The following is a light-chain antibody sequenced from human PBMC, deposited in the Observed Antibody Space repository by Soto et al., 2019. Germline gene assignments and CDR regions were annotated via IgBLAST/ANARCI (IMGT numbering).Light chain of an antibody. CDR1: QSVSSSY. CDR2: GAS. CDR3: QQYGSSPRYT. V-gene: IGKV3-20*01. J-gene: IGKJ2*01. Sequence: EIVLTQSPGTLSLSPGERATLSCRASQSVSSSYLAWYQQKPGQAPRLLIYGASSRATGIPDRFSGSGSGTDSTLTISRLEPEDFAVYYCQQYGSSPRYTFDQGTKLEIK.